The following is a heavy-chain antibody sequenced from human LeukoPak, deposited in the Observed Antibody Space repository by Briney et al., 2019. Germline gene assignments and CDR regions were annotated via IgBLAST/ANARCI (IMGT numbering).Heavy chain of an antibody. CDR3: ATDRSRYYSSSWYVWFDP. V-gene: IGHV1-24*01. J-gene: IGHJ5*02. CDR1: GYTLTELS. CDR2: FDPEDGET. Sequence: ASVKVSCKVSGYTLTELSMHWVRQAPGKGLEWMGGFDPEDGETIYAQKFQGRVTMTEDTSTDTAYMELSSLRSEDTAVYYCATDRSRYYSSSWYVWFDPWGQGTLVIVSS. D-gene: IGHD6-13*01.